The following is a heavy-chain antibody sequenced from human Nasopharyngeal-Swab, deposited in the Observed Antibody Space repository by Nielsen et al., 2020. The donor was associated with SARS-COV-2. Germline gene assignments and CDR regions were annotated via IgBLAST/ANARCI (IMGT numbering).Heavy chain of an antibody. Sequence: GESLKISCAASGFTFSTYAMYWVRQAPGKGLEWVAVISYDGSNKWYADSVKGRFTISRDNSKNTLYLQMNSLRAEDTAVYYCARVSGRLRYFDWLLSLDYWGQGTLVTVSS. J-gene: IGHJ4*02. CDR1: GFTFSTYA. CDR3: ARVSGRLRYFDWLLSLDY. V-gene: IGHV3-30*03. D-gene: IGHD3-9*01. CDR2: ISYDGSNK.